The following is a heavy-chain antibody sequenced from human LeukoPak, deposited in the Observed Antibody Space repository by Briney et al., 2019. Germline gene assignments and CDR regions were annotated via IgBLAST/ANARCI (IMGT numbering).Heavy chain of an antibody. CDR1: GFTFSSYA. Sequence: GGSLRLSCAASGFTFSSYAMSWGRQAPGKGLEWVSAVSGTGGSTYYADSVKGRFTSSRDNCKNTLYLQMNSLRAEDTAVYYCAKVGAMVRGAIDYWGQGTLVTVSS. CDR2: VSGTGGST. J-gene: IGHJ4*02. V-gene: IGHV3-23*01. CDR3: AKVGAMVRGAIDY. D-gene: IGHD3-10*01.